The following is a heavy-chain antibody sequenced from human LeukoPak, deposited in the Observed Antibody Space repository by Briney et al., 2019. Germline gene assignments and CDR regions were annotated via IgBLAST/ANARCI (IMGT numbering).Heavy chain of an antibody. CDR1: GGSISGNY. CDR2: ISNSGST. V-gene: IGHV4-4*07. CDR3: ARASPGSFYYFDY. J-gene: IGHJ4*02. Sequence: SETLSLTRSVSGGSISGNYWSWIRQPAGKGLEWIGRISNSGSTNYNPSLKSRVTMSVDTAKNQFSLKLSSVTAADTAVYYCARASPGSFYYFDYWGPGTLVTVSS. D-gene: IGHD2/OR15-2a*01.